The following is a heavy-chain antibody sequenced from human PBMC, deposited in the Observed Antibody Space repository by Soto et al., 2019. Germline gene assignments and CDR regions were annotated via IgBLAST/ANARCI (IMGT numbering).Heavy chain of an antibody. Sequence: ASVKVSCKASGYTFTSYGISWVRQAPGQGLEWMGWISAYNGNTNYAQKLQGRVTMTTDTSTSTAYMELRSLRSDDAAVYYCASPNKDKVDAFDIWGQGTMVTVSS. CDR3: ASPNKDKVDAFDI. J-gene: IGHJ3*02. V-gene: IGHV1-18*01. CDR1: GYTFTSYG. CDR2: ISAYNGNT.